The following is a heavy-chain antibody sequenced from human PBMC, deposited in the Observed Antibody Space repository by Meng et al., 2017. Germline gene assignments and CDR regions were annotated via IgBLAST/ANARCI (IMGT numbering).Heavy chain of an antibody. V-gene: IGHV1-3*01. Sequence: ASVKVSCKASGYTFTSYALHWVRQAPGQRLEWMGWINAGNGNTKYSQKFQGRVTIIRDTSESTAYMELSSLRSEDTAVYYCASLSNTFYYYYGMDVWGQGTTVTVSS. J-gene: IGHJ6*02. CDR1: GYTFTSYA. CDR3: ASLSNTFYYYYGMDV. D-gene: IGHD5-18*01. CDR2: INAGNGNT.